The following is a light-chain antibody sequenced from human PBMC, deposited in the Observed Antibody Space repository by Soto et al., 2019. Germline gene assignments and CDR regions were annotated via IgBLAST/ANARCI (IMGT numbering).Light chain of an antibody. V-gene: IGKV3-20*01. CDR2: GAS. CDR3: QQYDASQGVT. Sequence: EIVLTQSPGTLSLSPGERATLSCKASQSVRSSYLAWYQQKPGQAHRLLIYGASTRATGNPDGLSGGGSGTDFTLIISRLEPDDFAVSYCQQYDASQGVTFGPGTKVDIK. CDR1: QSVRSSY. J-gene: IGKJ3*01.